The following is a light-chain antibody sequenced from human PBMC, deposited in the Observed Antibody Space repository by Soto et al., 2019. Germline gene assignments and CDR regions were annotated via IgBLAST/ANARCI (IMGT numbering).Light chain of an antibody. V-gene: IGKV1-5*01. J-gene: IGKJ1*01. Sequence: DIQMTQSPSTLSASVGDRVTITCRASESMSNCLAWYQQKPGKALKLLISGASSLQSGVPSRFSGSASGTEFTLTISSLQPDDIATYYCQQCHRYLTFGQGTKVDIK. CDR2: GAS. CDR3: QQCHRYLT. CDR1: ESMSNC.